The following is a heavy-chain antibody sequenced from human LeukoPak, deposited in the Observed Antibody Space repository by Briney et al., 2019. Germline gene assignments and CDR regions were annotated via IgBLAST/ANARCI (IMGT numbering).Heavy chain of an antibody. CDR1: GGSFSGYY. CDR3: ARRKEYQRPYNWFDP. CDR2: INHSGST. Sequence: SETLSLTCAVYGGSFSGYYWSWIRQPQGKGLEWIGEINHSGSTNYNPSLKSRVTISVDTSKNQFSLKLSSVTAADTAVYYCARRKEYQRPYNWFDPWGQGTLVTVSS. D-gene: IGHD2-2*01. J-gene: IGHJ5*02. V-gene: IGHV4-34*01.